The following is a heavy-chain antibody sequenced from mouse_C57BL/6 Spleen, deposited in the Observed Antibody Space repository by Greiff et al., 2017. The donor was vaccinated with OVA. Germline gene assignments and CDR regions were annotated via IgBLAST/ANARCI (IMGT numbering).Heavy chain of an antibody. J-gene: IGHJ4*01. Sequence: VQLQQPGAELVRPGSSVKLSCKASGYTFTSYWMDWVKQRPGQGLEWIGNIYPSDSETHYNQKFKDKATLTVDKSSSTAYMQLSSLTSEDSAVYYCARGPGSSYRYYAMDYWGQGTSVTVSS. V-gene: IGHV1-61*01. CDR3: ARGPGSSYRYYAMDY. D-gene: IGHD1-1*01. CDR2: IYPSDSET. CDR1: GYTFTSYW.